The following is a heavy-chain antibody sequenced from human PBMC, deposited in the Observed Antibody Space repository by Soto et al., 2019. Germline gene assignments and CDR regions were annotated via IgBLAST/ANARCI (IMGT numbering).Heavy chain of an antibody. CDR1: GFTFSNAW. V-gene: IGHV3-15*07. J-gene: IGHJ6*02. Sequence: GGSLRLSCAASGFTFSNAWMNWVRQAPGKGLEWVGRIKSKTDGGTTDYAAPVKGRFTISRDDSKNTLYLQMNSLKTEDTAVYYCTTPDLAVGHYYYYYGMDVWGQGTTVTVSS. CDR2: IKSKTDGGTT. CDR3: TTPDLAVGHYYYYYGMDV. D-gene: IGHD6-19*01.